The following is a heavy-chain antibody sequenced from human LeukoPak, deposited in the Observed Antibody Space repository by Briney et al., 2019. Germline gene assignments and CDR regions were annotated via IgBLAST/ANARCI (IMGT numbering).Heavy chain of an antibody. CDR3: ARDRQLHYFDY. Sequence: GGSLRLSCAASGFTFSSYGMHWVRQAPGKGLEWVAVIWYDGSNKHYADSVKGRFTISRDSSKNTLYLQMNSLRAEDTGVYYCARDRQLHYFDYWGQGTLVTVSS. J-gene: IGHJ4*02. D-gene: IGHD2-2*01. CDR2: IWYDGSNK. V-gene: IGHV3-33*01. CDR1: GFTFSSYG.